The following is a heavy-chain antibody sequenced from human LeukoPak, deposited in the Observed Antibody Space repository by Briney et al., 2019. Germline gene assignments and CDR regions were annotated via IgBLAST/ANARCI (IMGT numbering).Heavy chain of an antibody. CDR3: ARVSDISVAAYFDY. CDR2: LNSDGSTT. V-gene: IGHV3-74*01. J-gene: IGHJ4*02. CDR1: GFTFSSFW. Sequence: GGSLRLSCAASGFTFSSFWMHWVRQVPGKGLVWVSGLNSDGSTTGYADSVRGRFTISRDNAKNSLYLQMNSLRAEDTALYYCARVSDISVAAYFDYWGQGTLVTVSS. D-gene: IGHD6-19*01.